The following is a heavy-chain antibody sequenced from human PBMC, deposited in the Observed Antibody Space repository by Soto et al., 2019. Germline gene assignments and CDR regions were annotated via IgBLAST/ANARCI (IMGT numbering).Heavy chain of an antibody. CDR1: GGSISSYY. D-gene: IGHD3-22*01. Sequence: SETLSLTCTVSGGSISSYYWSWIRQPPGKGLEWIGYIYYSGSTNYNPSLKSRVTISVDTSKNQFSLSLKSVTAADTAVYYCTRGRGFYSDNYFDPWGQGIQVTVSS. CDR2: IYYSGST. V-gene: IGHV4-59*12. CDR3: TRGRGFYSDNYFDP. J-gene: IGHJ5*02.